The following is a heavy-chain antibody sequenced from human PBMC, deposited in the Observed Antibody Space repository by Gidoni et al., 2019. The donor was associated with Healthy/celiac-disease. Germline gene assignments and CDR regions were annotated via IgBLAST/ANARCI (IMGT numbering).Heavy chain of an antibody. D-gene: IGHD3-10*01. Sequence: EVQLVQSGAEVKKPGESLKISCKGSGTGFTTYWIGWVRQMPGKGLEWMGIIYPGDSDTRYSPSFQGQVTISADKSISTAYLQWSSLKASDTAMYYCARSMVRGGGGRYGMDVWSQGTTVTVSS. J-gene: IGHJ6*02. CDR2: IYPGDSDT. CDR3: ARSMVRGGGGRYGMDV. V-gene: IGHV5-51*01. CDR1: GTGFTTYW.